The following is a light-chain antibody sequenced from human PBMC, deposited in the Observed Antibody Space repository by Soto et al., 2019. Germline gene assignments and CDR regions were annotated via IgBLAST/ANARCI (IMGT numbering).Light chain of an antibody. CDR3: QRYGSSPLIT. CDR1: QSVSIY. V-gene: IGKV3-20*01. CDR2: GTS. J-gene: IGKJ5*01. Sequence: PGERATLSCKASQSVSIYLAWYQQKPGQAPGLLIYGTSSRATGIPDRFSGSGSGTDFTLTISRLEPEDFAVYFCQRYGSSPLITFGQGIRLEIK.